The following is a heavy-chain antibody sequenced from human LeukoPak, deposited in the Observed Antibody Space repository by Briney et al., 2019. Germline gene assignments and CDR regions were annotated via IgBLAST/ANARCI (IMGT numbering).Heavy chain of an antibody. CDR1: GFTFNHYA. V-gene: IGHV3-23*01. J-gene: IGHJ4*02. CDR3: TKGRWGDY. CDR2: ISGSDGSA. Sequence: GGSLRLSCAASGFTFNHYAMTWVRQAPGKGLEWVSSISGSDGSAYYADSVKGRFTISRDDSKDMLYLQMNILRVEDTAVYYCTKGRWGDYWGQGTLVTVSS. D-gene: IGHD3-16*01.